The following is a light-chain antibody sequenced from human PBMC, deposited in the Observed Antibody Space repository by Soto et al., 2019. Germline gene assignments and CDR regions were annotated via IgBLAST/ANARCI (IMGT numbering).Light chain of an antibody. Sequence: QPVLTQSPSASASLGASVKLTCTLSSGHSSYAIAWHQQQPEKGPRYLMKLNSDVSHSKGDGIPDRFSGSSSGAVRYLTISSLQSEDEGDYYCQTWGTGIQVFGGGTKLTVL. CDR2: LNSDVSH. V-gene: IGLV4-69*01. J-gene: IGLJ3*02. CDR3: QTWGTGIQV. CDR1: SGHSSYA.